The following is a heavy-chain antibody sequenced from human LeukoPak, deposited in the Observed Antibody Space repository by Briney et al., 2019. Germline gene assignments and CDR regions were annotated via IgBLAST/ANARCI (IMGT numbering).Heavy chain of an antibody. V-gene: IGHV1-24*01. CDR2: FDPEDGET. J-gene: IGHJ4*02. CDR3: ATQQSLLEPRFDY. D-gene: IGHD1-1*01. Sequence: GTSVKVSCKVSGYTLTELSMHWVRQAPGKGLEWMGGFDPEDGETIYAQKFQGRVTMTEDTSTDTAYMELSSLRSEDTAVYYCATQQSLLEPRFDYWGQGTLVTVSS. CDR1: GYTLTELS.